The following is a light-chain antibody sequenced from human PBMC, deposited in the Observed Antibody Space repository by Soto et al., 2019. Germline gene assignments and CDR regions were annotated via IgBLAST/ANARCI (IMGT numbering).Light chain of an antibody. CDR1: QSVTDNY. CDR3: QQYGSSPGT. CDR2: DAS. V-gene: IGKV3-20*01. J-gene: IGKJ1*01. Sequence: EIVLTQYPGTLSLSPGERATLSCRASQSVTDNYLAWYQQKPGQAPRLLIYDASTRATGIPDRFSGSGSGTDFTLTISRLEPEDFAVYYCQQYGSSPGTFGQGTKVDI.